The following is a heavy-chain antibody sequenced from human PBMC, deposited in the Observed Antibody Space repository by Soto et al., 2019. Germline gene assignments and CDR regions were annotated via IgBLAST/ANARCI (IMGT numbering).Heavy chain of an antibody. D-gene: IGHD3-3*02. V-gene: IGHV4-59*12. Sequence: SETLSLTCTVSGGSISSYYWSWILQPPWKGLEWIGYIYYSGSTNYNPSLKSRVTISVDASKNQFSLKLSSVTAADTAVYYCASPKIAFYNWFDPWGQGTLVTVSS. J-gene: IGHJ5*01. CDR3: ASPKIAFYNWFDP. CDR2: IYYSGST. CDR1: GGSISSYY.